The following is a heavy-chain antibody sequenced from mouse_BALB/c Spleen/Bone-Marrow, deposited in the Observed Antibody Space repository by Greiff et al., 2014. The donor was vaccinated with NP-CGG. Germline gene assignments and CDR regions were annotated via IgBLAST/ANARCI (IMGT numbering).Heavy chain of an antibody. CDR2: ISSGGSYT. V-gene: IGHV5-9*02. CDR1: GFAFSSYD. Sequence: EVQVVESGGGLVKPEGSLKLSCAASGFAFSSYDMSWVRQTPEKRLEWVATISSGGSYTYYPDSVKGRFTISRDNARNTLYLQMSSPRSEDTALYYCARLGNWYFDVWGAGTTVTVSS. CDR3: ARLGNWYFDV. J-gene: IGHJ1*01. D-gene: IGHD1-1*02.